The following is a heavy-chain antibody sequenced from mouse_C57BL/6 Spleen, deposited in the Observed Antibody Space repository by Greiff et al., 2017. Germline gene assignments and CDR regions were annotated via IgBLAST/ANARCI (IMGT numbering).Heavy chain of an antibody. Sequence: QVHVKQPGAELVKPGASVKLSCKASGYTFTSYWMHWVKQRPGRGLEWIGRIDPNSGGTKYNEKFKSKATLTVDKPSSTAYMQLSSLTSEDSAVYYCARGIYYYYFDYWGQGTTLTVSS. CDR2: IDPNSGGT. CDR3: ARGIYYYYFDY. D-gene: IGHD1-1*01. J-gene: IGHJ2*01. V-gene: IGHV1-72*01. CDR1: GYTFTSYW.